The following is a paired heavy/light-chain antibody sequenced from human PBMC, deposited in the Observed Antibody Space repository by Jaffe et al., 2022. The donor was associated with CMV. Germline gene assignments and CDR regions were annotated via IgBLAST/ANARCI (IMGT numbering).Heavy chain of an antibody. CDR2: ISYDGSDK. CDR1: GFTFSSYG. Sequence: QVQLVESGGGVVQPGRSLRLSCAASGFTFSSYGMQWVRQAPGKGLDWVGVISYDGSDKYYADSVKGRFTISRDNSKNMLYLQMNSLRAEDTAVYYCAKEESYSTTWYDSSLYCDNWGQGTLVTVSS. CDR3: AKEESYSTTWYDSSLYCDN. D-gene: IGHD6-13*01. V-gene: IGHV3-30*18. J-gene: IGHJ4*02.
Light chain of an antibody. CDR2: GAS. J-gene: IGKJ1*01. Sequence: DIQMTQSPSSLSASVGDRVTITCRASQSISNSLNWYQQKPGKAPKLLMFGASNLQSGVPSRFSGSGSGTDFTLTISSLQPEDFATYYCQQSYSTLWTFGQGTKVEIK. CDR3: QQSYSTLWT. V-gene: IGKV1-39*01. CDR1: QSISNS.